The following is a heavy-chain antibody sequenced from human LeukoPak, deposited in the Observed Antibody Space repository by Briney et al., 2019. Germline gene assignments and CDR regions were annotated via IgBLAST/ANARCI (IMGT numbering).Heavy chain of an antibody. D-gene: IGHD3-10*02. J-gene: IGHJ6*04. CDR1: GFTFSDYY. Sequence: GGSLRPSCAVSGFTFSDYYMNWIRQVPGKGLEWVSYISSSGSTIYYADSVKGRFTISRDNAKNSLYLQMNSLRAEDTAVYYSAELGITMIGGVWGKGTTVTISS. CDR3: AELGITMIGGV. V-gene: IGHV3-11*04. CDR2: ISSSGSTI.